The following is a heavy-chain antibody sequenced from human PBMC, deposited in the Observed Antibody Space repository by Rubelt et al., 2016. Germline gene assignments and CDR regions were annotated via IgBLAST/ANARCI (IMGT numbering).Heavy chain of an antibody. CDR2: ISAYNGNT. J-gene: IGHJ4*02. CDR3: ARERGYSGFDGSN. Sequence: QVQLVQSGAEVKKPGASVKVSCKASGYTFTSYGISWVRQAPGQGLEWMGWISAYNGNTNDAQKLQGRGTMTTDTSTSKAYMEPRSLRSDDTAVYYCARERGYSGFDGSNWGQGTLVTVSS. CDR1: GYTFTSYG. V-gene: IGHV1-18*01. D-gene: IGHD5-12*01.